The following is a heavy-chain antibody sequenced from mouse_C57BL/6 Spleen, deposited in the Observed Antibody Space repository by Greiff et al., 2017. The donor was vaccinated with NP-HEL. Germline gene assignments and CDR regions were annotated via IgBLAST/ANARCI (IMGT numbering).Heavy chain of an antibody. J-gene: IGHJ3*01. V-gene: IGHV3-6*01. CDR2: ISYDGSN. Sequence: EVQLQESGPGLVKPSQSLSLTCSVTGYSITSGYYWNWIRQFPGNKLEWMGYISYDGSNNYNPSLKNRISITRDTSKNQFFLKLNSVTTEDTATYYCARDRANSFAYWGQGTLVTVSA. CDR1: GYSITSGYY. D-gene: IGHD3-3*01. CDR3: ARDRANSFAY.